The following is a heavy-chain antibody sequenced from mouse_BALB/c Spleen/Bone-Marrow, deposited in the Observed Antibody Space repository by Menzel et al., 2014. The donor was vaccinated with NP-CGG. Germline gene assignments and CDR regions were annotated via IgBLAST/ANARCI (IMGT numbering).Heavy chain of an antibody. Sequence: GGLVQPGGSLKLSCAASGFTFSSYGMSWVRQTPDKRLELVATINSNGGSTYYPDSVKGRFTISRDNAKNTLYLQMSSLKSEDTAMYYCARPYRYYFDYWGQGTTLTVSS. V-gene: IGHV5-6-3*01. D-gene: IGHD2-14*01. CDR2: INSNGGST. CDR3: ARPYRYYFDY. CDR1: GFTFSSYG. J-gene: IGHJ2*01.